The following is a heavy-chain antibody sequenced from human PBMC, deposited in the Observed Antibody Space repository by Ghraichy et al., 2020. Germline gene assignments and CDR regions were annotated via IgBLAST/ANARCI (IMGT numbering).Heavy chain of an antibody. CDR1: GFSFSTYA. V-gene: IGHV3-64*01. Sequence: GGSLRLSCAASGFSFSTYAMHWVRQAPGKGLEYVSAISDDGGTTYYANSVKDRFTISRDNSKNILYLQMGSLRAEDTAIYYCARVAWHSFYDDDYWGQGTQVTVSS. J-gene: IGHJ4*02. D-gene: IGHD5/OR15-5a*01. CDR3: ARVAWHSFYDDDY. CDR2: ISDDGGTT.